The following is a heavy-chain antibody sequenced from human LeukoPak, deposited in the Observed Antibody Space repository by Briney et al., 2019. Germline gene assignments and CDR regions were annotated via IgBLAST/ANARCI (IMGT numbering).Heavy chain of an antibody. D-gene: IGHD3-22*01. J-gene: IGHJ6*02. Sequence: PGGSLRLSCAASGFTFSSYGMHWVRQAPGKGLEWVAVISYDGSNKYYADSVKGRFTISRDNSKNTLYLQMNSLRAEDTAVYYCAKDDSSGYYAGYGMDVWGQGTTVTVSS. CDR2: ISYDGSNK. V-gene: IGHV3-30*18. CDR3: AKDDSSGYYAGYGMDV. CDR1: GFTFSSYG.